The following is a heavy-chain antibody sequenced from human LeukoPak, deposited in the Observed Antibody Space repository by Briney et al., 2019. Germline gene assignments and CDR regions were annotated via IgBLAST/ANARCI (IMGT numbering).Heavy chain of an antibody. D-gene: IGHD2-21*02. CDR3: ARRDGRAFDI. CDR2: IYPADSDT. Sequence: GESLKISCKGSGYGFNIYWIGWVRQMPGKGLEWMGIIYPADSDTRYSPSFQGQVTISADKSISTAYLQWSSLKASDTAMYYCARRDGRAFDIWGQGTTFTLSS. J-gene: IGHJ3*02. V-gene: IGHV5-51*01. CDR1: GYGFNIYW.